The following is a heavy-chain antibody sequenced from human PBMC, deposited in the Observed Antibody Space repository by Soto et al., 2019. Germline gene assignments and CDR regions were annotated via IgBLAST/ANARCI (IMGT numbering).Heavy chain of an antibody. CDR1: GFTFSPYV. J-gene: IGHJ6*02. V-gene: IGHV3-23*01. CDR3: AKVRASYLSASYFYYGLDV. Sequence: EVQLLESGGGLVRPGGSLRLSCEASGFTFSPYVLSLVRQAPGRGLEWVSSISGSGSTIYLADSVRGRFAMSRDLSMYTGSLQMNSLRAEDTAIYYCAKVRASYLSASYFYYGLDVWGQGTTVTVSS. CDR2: ISGSGSTI. D-gene: IGHD3-10*01.